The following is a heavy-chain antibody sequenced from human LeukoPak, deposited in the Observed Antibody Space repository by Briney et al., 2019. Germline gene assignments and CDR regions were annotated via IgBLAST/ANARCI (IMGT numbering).Heavy chain of an antibody. CDR2: IYYSGST. V-gene: IGHV4-59*01. D-gene: IGHD3-22*01. CDR3: ARVKYYYDRSGDYYFDM. CDR1: GGSISSDY. J-gene: IGHJ3*02. Sequence: PSETLSLTCTVSGGSISSDYWNWIRQPPGKGLEWIGYIYYSGSTSYNPSLKSRVTISVDTSKSQFSLKLRSVTAADTAVYYCARVKYYYDRSGDYYFDMWGQGTMVTVSS.